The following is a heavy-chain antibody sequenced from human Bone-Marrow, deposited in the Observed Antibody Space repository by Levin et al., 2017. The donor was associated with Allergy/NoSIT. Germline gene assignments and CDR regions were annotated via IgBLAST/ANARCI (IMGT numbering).Heavy chain of an antibody. CDR2: TYYRSKWYS. CDR1: GDSVSSNNAA. V-gene: IGHV6-1*01. D-gene: IGHD6-13*01. Sequence: RSQTLSLTCAISGDSVSSNNAAWNWIRQSPSRGLEWLGRTYYRSKWYSDYAPSVKSRITVNPDTSKNQFSLQLTSVTPEDTAVYYCARDLPLPYTSDWYDEGTFDYWGQGILVTVSS. J-gene: IGHJ4*02. CDR3: ARDLPLPYTSDWYDEGTFDY.